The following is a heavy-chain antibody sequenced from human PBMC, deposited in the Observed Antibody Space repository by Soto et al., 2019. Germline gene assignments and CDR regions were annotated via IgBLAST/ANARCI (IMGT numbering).Heavy chain of an antibody. CDR2: ITAGGGGT. Sequence: GSLRLSCAASGFTFNIYAMTWVRQAPGKGLEWVSSITAGGGGTYYADSVKGRFTISRDNSKNTLSLQMNSPRADDTAVYFCAKGYNNYFFDYWGQGTLVTVSS. CDR1: GFTFNIYA. CDR3: AKGYNNYFFDY. J-gene: IGHJ4*02. D-gene: IGHD4-4*01. V-gene: IGHV3-23*01.